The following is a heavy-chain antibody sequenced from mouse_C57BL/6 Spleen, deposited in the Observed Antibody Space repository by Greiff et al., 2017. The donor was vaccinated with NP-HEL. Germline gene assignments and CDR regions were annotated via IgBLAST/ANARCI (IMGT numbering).Heavy chain of an antibody. J-gene: IGHJ4*01. D-gene: IGHD1-1*01. Sequence: VQLQQPGAELVMPGASVKLSCMASGYTFPSYWMHWVQHRPGQGLEWTGQIDPSDSYSNYNQKFKGKSTLTVDKSSSTAYMQLSSLTSEDSAVYYCARWGYGSSYAMDYWGQGTSVTVSS. CDR1: GYTFPSYW. CDR2: IDPSDSYS. V-gene: IGHV1-69*01. CDR3: ARWGYGSSYAMDY.